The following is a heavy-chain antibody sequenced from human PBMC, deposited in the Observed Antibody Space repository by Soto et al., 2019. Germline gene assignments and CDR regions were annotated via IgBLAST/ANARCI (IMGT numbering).Heavy chain of an antibody. CDR1: GGSISSYY. Sequence: ETLSLTCTVSGGSISSYYWSWIRQPPGKGLEWIGYIYYSGSTNYNPSLKSRVTISVDTSKNQFSLKLSSVTAADTAVYYCARSEEGGFDYWGQGTLVTVSS. D-gene: IGHD3-16*01. V-gene: IGHV4-59*08. CDR2: IYYSGST. CDR3: ARSEEGGFDY. J-gene: IGHJ4*02.